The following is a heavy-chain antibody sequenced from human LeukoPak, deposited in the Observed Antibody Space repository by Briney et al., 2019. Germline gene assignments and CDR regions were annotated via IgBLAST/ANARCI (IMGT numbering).Heavy chain of an antibody. D-gene: IGHD2-21*01. Sequence: GASVKVSCKASGYTFTSYDINWVRQATGQGLEWMGWMNPNSGNTGYAQKFQGRATMTRNTSISTAYMELSSLRSEDTAVYYCARRMWRRPPKAHNDWFDPWGQGTLVTVSS. CDR1: GYTFTSYD. CDR2: MNPNSGNT. CDR3: ARRMWRRPPKAHNDWFDP. J-gene: IGHJ5*02. V-gene: IGHV1-8*01.